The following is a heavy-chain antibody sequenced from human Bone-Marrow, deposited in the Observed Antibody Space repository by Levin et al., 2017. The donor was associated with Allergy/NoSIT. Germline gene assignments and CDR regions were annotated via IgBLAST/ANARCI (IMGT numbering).Heavy chain of an antibody. CDR1: GGSISFYY. Sequence: SQTLSLTCNVSGGSISFYYWAWVRPPPGKGLEWIGYISYTGGTNYNPSLKRRVTMSLDTSKNHFSLMLTSLTAADTAVYFCARQLAGNSFRYLDLWGRGTLVTVSS. V-gene: IGHV4-59*08. CDR3: ARQLAGNSFRYLDL. D-gene: IGHD4-23*01. CDR2: ISYTGGT. J-gene: IGHJ2*01.